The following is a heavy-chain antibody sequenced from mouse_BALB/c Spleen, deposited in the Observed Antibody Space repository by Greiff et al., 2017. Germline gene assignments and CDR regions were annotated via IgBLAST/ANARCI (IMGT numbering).Heavy chain of an antibody. J-gene: IGHJ2*01. CDR3: ARDDYGFGY. D-gene: IGHD1-1*02. Sequence: EVQGVESGGGLVQPGGSRKLSCAASGFTFSSFGMHWVRQAPEKGLEWVAYISSGSSTIYYADTVKGRFTISRDNPKNTLFLQMTSLRSEDTAMYYCARDDYGFGYWGQGTTLTVSS. CDR2: ISSGSSTI. CDR1: GFTFSSFG. V-gene: IGHV5-17*02.